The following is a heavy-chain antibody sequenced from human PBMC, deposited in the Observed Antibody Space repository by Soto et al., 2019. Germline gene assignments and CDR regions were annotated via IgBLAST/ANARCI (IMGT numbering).Heavy chain of an antibody. V-gene: IGHV1-69*12. CDR3: ARESLYCSGGSCYFLPGVDY. CDR2: SIPIFGTA. CDR1: GRTFSSYA. Sequence: QVQLVQSGAEVKKPGSSVKVSCKASGRTFSSYAISWVRQAPGQGLEWLGGSIPIFGTANYAQKLQGRVTITADESTSTAYMELSRLRSEDTAVYYCARESLYCSGGSCYFLPGVDYWGHATLVTVSS. D-gene: IGHD2-15*01. J-gene: IGHJ4*01.